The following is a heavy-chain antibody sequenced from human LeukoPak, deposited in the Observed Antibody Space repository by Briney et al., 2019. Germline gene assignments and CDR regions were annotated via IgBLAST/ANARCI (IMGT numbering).Heavy chain of an antibody. CDR3: AREPRFGAVAGNNWFDP. V-gene: IGHV1-69*13. Sequence: SVTVSCKASGGTFSSYAISWVRQAPGQGLEWMGGIIPIFGTANYAQKFQGGVTITADESTSTAYMEPSSLRSEDTAVYYCAREPRFGAVAGNNWFDPWGQGTLVTVSS. CDR1: GGTFSSYA. CDR2: IIPIFGTA. J-gene: IGHJ5*02. D-gene: IGHD6-19*01.